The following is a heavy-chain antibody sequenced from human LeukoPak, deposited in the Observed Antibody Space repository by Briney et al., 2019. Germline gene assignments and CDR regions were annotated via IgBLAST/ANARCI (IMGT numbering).Heavy chain of an antibody. J-gene: IGHJ5*02. D-gene: IGHD6-13*01. CDR1: GGSISSSSYY. CDR2: IYYSGST. CDR3: SRSLPGAVGAADL. V-gene: IGHV4-39*02. Sequence: SETLSLTCTVSGGSISSSSYYWGWIRQPPGKGLEWIGSIYYSGSTYYNPSLKSRVTISVDTSKNHFSLKVTSMTAADTGIYYCSRSLPGAVGAADLWGQGTLVTVSS.